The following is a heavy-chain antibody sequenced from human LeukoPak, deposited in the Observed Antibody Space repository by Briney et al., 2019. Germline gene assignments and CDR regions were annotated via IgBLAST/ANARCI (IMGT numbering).Heavy chain of an antibody. CDR2: IYTSGNT. CDR1: GFTVSTNY. J-gene: IGHJ4*02. D-gene: IGHD2-21*01. V-gene: IGHV3-66*01. CDR3: ARFPTSDYYYFDY. Sequence: GGSLRLSCAASGFTVSTNYMSWVRQAPGMGLEWVSVIYTSGNTYYADSVRGRFTISRDKSKNTVFLQMTSLRAEDTAVYYCARFPTSDYYYFDYWGQGTLITVSS.